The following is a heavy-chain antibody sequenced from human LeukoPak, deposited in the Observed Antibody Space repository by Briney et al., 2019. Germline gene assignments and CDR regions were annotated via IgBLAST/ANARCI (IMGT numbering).Heavy chain of an antibody. J-gene: IGHJ4*02. CDR1: GFTFSSYS. D-gene: IGHD6-13*01. Sequence: GGSLRRSCAASGFTFSSYSMNWVRQAPGKGLEWVSSISSSSSYIYYADSVKGRFTISRDNAKNSLYLQMNSLRAEDTAVYYCARDVAAGQVDYWGQGTLVTVSS. CDR2: ISSSSSYI. CDR3: ARDVAAGQVDY. V-gene: IGHV3-21*01.